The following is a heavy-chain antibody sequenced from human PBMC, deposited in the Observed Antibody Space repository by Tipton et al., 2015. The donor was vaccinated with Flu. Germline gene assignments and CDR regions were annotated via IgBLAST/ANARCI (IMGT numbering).Heavy chain of an antibody. CDR2: VFHSGLT. D-gene: IGHD1-26*01. CDR3: ARGSWEVRFDP. CDR1: GGSINSTTYY. Sequence: TLSLTCTVSGGSINSTTYYWGWVRQPPGKGLEWIATVFHSGLTYYNPSLKSRVSISIDTSKNQFSLRMNSVTAADTAMYYCARGSWEVRFDPWGQGTLVTVSS. J-gene: IGHJ5*02. V-gene: IGHV4-39*07.